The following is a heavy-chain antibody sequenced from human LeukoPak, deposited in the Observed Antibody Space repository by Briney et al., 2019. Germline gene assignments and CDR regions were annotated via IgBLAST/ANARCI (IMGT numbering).Heavy chain of an antibody. CDR2: IYYSGST. D-gene: IGHD4/OR15-4a*01. Sequence: TSETLSLTCTVSGGTISSYYWSWIRQPPGKGLVWIGYIYYSGSTNYNPSLKSRVIIPADTSHNQFSLTLSSVTAADTAVYYCARGGDGKDRPTMVVFDYWGQGTLVTVSS. J-gene: IGHJ4*02. CDR1: GGTISSYY. CDR3: ARGGDGKDRPTMVVFDY. V-gene: IGHV4-59*01.